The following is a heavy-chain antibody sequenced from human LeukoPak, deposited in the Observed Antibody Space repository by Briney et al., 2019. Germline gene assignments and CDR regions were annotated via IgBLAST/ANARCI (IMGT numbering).Heavy chain of an antibody. J-gene: IGHJ6*03. D-gene: IGHD2-2*01. V-gene: IGHV3-30-3*01. CDR2: ISYDGSNK. CDR3: AKDKVVVVPAATRKGYYYYMDV. CDR1: GFTFSSYA. Sequence: GGSLRLSCAASGFTFSSYAMHWVRQAPGKGLEWVAVISYDGSNKYYADSVKGRFTISRDNSKNTLYLQMNGLRAEDTAVYYCAKDKVVVVPAATRKGYYYYMDVWGKGTTVTVSS.